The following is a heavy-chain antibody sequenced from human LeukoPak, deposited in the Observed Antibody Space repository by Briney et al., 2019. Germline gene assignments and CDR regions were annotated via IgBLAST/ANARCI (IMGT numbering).Heavy chain of an antibody. Sequence: SETLSLTCAVYGGSFSGYYWSWIRQPPGKGLEWIGEINHSGSTNYNPPLKSRVTISVDTSKNQFSLKLSSVTAADTAVYYCARVTGHSSGWYRAFDIWGQGTMVTVSS. CDR1: GGSFSGYY. J-gene: IGHJ3*02. V-gene: IGHV4-34*01. D-gene: IGHD6-19*01. CDR3: ARVTGHSSGWYRAFDI. CDR2: INHSGST.